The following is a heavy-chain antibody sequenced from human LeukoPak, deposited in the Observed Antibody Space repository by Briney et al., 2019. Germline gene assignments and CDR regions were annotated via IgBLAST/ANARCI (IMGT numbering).Heavy chain of an antibody. CDR2: IYSGGST. CDR1: GFTVSNNY. D-gene: IGHD2-8*01. Sequence: GGSLRLSCAASGFTVSNNYMSWVRQAPGKGLEWVSVIYSGGSTYYVDSVKGRFTISRDNSKNTLHLQMNSLRAEDTAVYYCARDGLDCTNGVCYTNRGYFDLWGRGTLVTVSS. V-gene: IGHV3-53*01. J-gene: IGHJ2*01. CDR3: ARDGLDCTNGVCYTNRGYFDL.